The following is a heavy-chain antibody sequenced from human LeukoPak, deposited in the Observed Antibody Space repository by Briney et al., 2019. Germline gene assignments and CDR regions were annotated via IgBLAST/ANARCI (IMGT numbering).Heavy chain of an antibody. V-gene: IGHV3-73*01. D-gene: IGHD1-26*01. Sequence: GGSLRLSCAASGFTFSGSAMHWVRQASGKGLEWVGRIRSKANSYATAYAASVKGRFTLSRDDSKNTAYLQMNSLKTEDTAVYYCTRDSGSYFHWGQGTLVTVSS. J-gene: IGHJ4*02. CDR1: GFTFSGSA. CDR3: TRDSGSYFH. CDR2: IRSKANSYAT.